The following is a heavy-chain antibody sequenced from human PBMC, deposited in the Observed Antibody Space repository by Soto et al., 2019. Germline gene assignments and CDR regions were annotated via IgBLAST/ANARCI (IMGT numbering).Heavy chain of an antibody. CDR2: TSYDGGDK. D-gene: IGHD3-10*01. Sequence: QVQLVESGGGVVHPGRSLRLSCAASGFTFSDYPMHWVRQAPGKGLQWVAVTSYDGGDKYYADSVKGRFTISRDNSKSTLYLQMNSLRAEDTAVYYCARDVSFVEDPLYYFDYWGQGTLVTDSS. CDR1: GFTFSDYP. CDR3: ARDVSFVEDPLYYFDY. J-gene: IGHJ4*02. V-gene: IGHV3-30-3*01.